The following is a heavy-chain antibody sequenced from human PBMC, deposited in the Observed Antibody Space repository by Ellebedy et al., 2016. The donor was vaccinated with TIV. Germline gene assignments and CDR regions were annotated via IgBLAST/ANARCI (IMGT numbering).Heavy chain of an antibody. CDR2: ISSSSSTI. J-gene: IGHJ4*02. V-gene: IGHV3-48*01. D-gene: IGHD3-10*01. CDR1: GFTFSSYS. Sequence: GESLKISXAASGFTFSSYSMNWVRQAPGKGLEWVSYISSSSSTIYYADSVKGRFTISRDNSKNTLYLQMNSLRAEDTAVYYCARDPTDYYGSGTLPHFDYWGQGTLVTVSS. CDR3: ARDPTDYYGSGTLPHFDY.